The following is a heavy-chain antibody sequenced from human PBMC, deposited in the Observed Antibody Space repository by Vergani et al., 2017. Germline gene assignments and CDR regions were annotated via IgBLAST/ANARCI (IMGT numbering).Heavy chain of an antibody. CDR1: GYSISSGYY. D-gene: IGHD3-22*01. V-gene: IGHV4-38-2*01. CDR2: IYPSGST. J-gene: IGHJ4*02. Sequence: QVQLQESGPGLVKPSETLSLTGAVSGYSISSGYYWGWIRQPPGKGLEWIGSIYPSGSTYYNLSLKSRDTISVETSKNQFSLKLSPVTAADTAVYYCARHPLYYDSSDWGQGTLVTVSS. CDR3: ARHPLYYDSSD.